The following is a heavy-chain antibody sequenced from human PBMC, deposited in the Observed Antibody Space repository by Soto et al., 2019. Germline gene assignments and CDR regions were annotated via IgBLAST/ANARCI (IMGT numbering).Heavy chain of an antibody. J-gene: IGHJ4*02. V-gene: IGHV4-31*03. CDR2: IYYSGST. CDR3: ARVAYQLAKIDY. Sequence: PSETLSLTCTVSGGSIISGGYYWSWIRQHPGKGLEWIGYIYYSGSTYYNPSLKSRVTISVDTSKNQFSPKLSSVTAADTAVYYCARVAYQLAKIDYWGQGTLVTVSS. CDR1: GGSIISGGYY. D-gene: IGHD2-2*01.